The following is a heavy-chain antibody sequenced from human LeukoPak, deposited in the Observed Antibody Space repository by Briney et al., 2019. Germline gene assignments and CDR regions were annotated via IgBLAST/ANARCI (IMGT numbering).Heavy chain of an antibody. D-gene: IGHD3-16*01. CDR1: GFTLSNYN. CDR2: ISGSAVTT. J-gene: IGHJ6*03. Sequence: GGSLRLSCAASGFTLSNYNMNWVRQAPGKGLEWVSAISGSAVTTYYGDSVKGRFTISRDNSKNTLYLQMNSLRAEDTAVYYCAKAFRGLREYYYYMDVWGKGTTVTVSS. V-gene: IGHV3-23*01. CDR3: AKAFRGLREYYYYMDV.